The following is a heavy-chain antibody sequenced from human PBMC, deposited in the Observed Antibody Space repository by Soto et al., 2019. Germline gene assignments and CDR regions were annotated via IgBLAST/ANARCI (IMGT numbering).Heavy chain of an antibody. V-gene: IGHV1-46*01. J-gene: IGHJ4*02. D-gene: IGHD3-22*01. CDR3: AREGQDYDSSGYYYYRPYFFDY. CDR2: INPSGGST. Sequence: ASVKVSCKASGYSFTSYYMHWVRQAPGQGLEWMGIINPSGGSTSYAQKFQGRVTMTRDTSTSTVYMELSSLRSEDTAVYYCAREGQDYDSSGYYYYRPYFFDYWGQGTLVTVSS. CDR1: GYSFTSYY.